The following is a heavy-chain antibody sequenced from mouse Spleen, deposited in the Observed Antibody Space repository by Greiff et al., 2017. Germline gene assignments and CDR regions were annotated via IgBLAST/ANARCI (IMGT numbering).Heavy chain of an antibody. J-gene: IGHJ4*01. CDR3: ARGHRYDIYYYAMDY. CDR1: GYTFTSYW. CDR2: IDPSDSET. D-gene: IGHD2-14*01. V-gene: IGHV1-52*01. Sequence: VQLQQPGAELVRPGSSVKLSCKASGYTFTSYWMHWVKQRPIQGLEWIGNIDPSDSETHYNQKFKDKATLTVDKSSSTAYMQLSSLTSEDSAVYYCARGHRYDIYYYAMDYWGQGTSVTGSS.